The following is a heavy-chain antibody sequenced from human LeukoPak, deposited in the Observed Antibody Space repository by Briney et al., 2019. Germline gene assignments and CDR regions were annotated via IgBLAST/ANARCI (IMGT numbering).Heavy chain of an antibody. D-gene: IGHD2-2*01. V-gene: IGHV1-2*02. CDR1: GYTFTGYY. J-gene: IGHJ5*02. CDR3: ARDLDIVVVPAATTWFDP. CDR2: INPNSGGT. Sequence: GASVKVSCKASGYTFTGYYMHWVRQAPGQGLEWMGWINPNSGGTNYAQKFQGRVTMTRDTSISTAYMELRSLRSDDTVVYYCARDLDIVVVPAATTWFDPWGQGTLVTVSS.